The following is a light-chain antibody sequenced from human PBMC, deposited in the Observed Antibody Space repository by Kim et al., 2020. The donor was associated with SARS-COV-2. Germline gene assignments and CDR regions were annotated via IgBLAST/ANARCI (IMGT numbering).Light chain of an antibody. Sequence: ASVGDRVTITCQASQDIRNDLGWYQQNTGSAPKRLIYGASSLQSGVPSRFSGSGSGTEFTLTISSVQPEDFATYFCLQHSTYPITFGQGTRLEIK. V-gene: IGKV1-17*01. CDR1: QDIRND. J-gene: IGKJ5*01. CDR2: GAS. CDR3: LQHSTYPIT.